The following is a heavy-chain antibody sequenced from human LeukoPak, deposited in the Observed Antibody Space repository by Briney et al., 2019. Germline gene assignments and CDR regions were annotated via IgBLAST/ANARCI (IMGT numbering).Heavy chain of an antibody. J-gene: IGHJ4*02. CDR3: ARGDYGGNWESNFDY. CDR1: GYTFTGYY. Sequence: ASVKVSCKASGYTFTGYYMHWVRQAPGQGLEWMGRINPNSGGTNYAQKFQGRVTMTRDTSISTAYMELSRLRSDDTAVYYCARGDYGGNWESNFDYWGQRTLVTVSS. D-gene: IGHD4-23*01. CDR2: INPNSGGT. V-gene: IGHV1-2*06.